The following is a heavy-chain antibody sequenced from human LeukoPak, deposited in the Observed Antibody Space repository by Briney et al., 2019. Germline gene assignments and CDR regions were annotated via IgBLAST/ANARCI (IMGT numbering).Heavy chain of an antibody. V-gene: IGHV3-7*01. Sequence: GGSLRLSCSGFGFTFRSFWMGWVRQAPGKGLEWVANIKQDGSEKYYVDSVKGRFTISRDNAKNSLYLQMNSLRAEDTAVYYCAREGAAPRPQFDYWGQGTLVTVSS. CDR1: GFTFRSFW. J-gene: IGHJ4*02. CDR2: IKQDGSEK. D-gene: IGHD1-26*01. CDR3: AREGAAPRPQFDY.